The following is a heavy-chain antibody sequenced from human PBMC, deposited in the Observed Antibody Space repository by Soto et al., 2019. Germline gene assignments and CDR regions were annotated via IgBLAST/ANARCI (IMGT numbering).Heavy chain of an antibody. CDR3: ARVSHPNHYYDSKKPGVYYYYGMDV. V-gene: IGHV1-8*01. CDR2: MNPNSGKT. CDR1: GDAYTRYD. Sequence: SAEVSCEASGDAYTRYDIKRVRQATGQGLEWMGWMNPNSGKTGYAQKFQGRVTMTRNKSISTAYMELSSLRSEDTAVYYCARVSHPNHYYDSKKPGVYYYYGMDVWGQGTTVTVSS. J-gene: IGHJ6*02. D-gene: IGHD3-22*01.